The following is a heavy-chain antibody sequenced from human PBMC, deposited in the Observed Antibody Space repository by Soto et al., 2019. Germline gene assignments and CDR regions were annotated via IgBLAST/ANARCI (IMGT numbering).Heavy chain of an antibody. D-gene: IGHD5-18*01. CDR1: GGSLSGYY. Sequence: SXTLSLTCAVYGGSLSGYYWTWIRQPPVTGLEWIVEINHSGSTNYNPSLKSRVTISVDTSKNQFSLKLTSVTAADTAVYYCACIFSGGYGYGFYYYGMDVWGQGTTVTVSS. J-gene: IGHJ6*02. CDR2: INHSGST. CDR3: ACIFSGGYGYGFYYYGMDV. V-gene: IGHV4-34*01.